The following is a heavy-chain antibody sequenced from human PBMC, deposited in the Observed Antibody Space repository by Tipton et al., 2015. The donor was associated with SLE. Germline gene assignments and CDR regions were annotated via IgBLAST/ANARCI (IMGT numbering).Heavy chain of an antibody. D-gene: IGHD6-13*01. J-gene: IGHJ4*02. V-gene: IGHV4-59*11. CDR2: IYYTGST. Sequence: TLSLTCTVSGVSISSHYWSWIRQPPGKGLEWIGYIYYTGSTNYNPSLKSRVTISVDTSKNQFSLKLSSVTAADTAVYYCARSAGYGSSWAHFDYWGQGTLVTVSS. CDR3: ARSAGYGSSWAHFDY. CDR1: GVSISSHY.